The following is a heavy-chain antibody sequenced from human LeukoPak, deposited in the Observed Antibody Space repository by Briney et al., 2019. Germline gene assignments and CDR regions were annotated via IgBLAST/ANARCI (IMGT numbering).Heavy chain of an antibody. V-gene: IGHV4-4*07. Sequence: SETLSLTCTASGGSISSYYWSWIRQPAGKGLEWIGRIYPSGSTNYNPSLKSRVTMSVDTSKKQLSLKLSSVTAADTAVYYCTREFDYWGQGTLVTVSS. J-gene: IGHJ4*02. CDR3: TREFDY. CDR1: GGSISSYY. CDR2: IYPSGST.